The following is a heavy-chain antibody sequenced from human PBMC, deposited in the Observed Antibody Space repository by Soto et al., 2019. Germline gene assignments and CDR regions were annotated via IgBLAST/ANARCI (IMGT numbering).Heavy chain of an antibody. CDR3: ARLAGLLCFGESNWFDP. J-gene: IGHJ5*02. D-gene: IGHD3-10*01. V-gene: IGHV1-18*01. Sequence: QVQLVQSGAEVKKPGASVKVSCKASGYTFTSYGISWVRQAPGQGLEWMGWISAYNGNTNYAQKLQGGVTMTTDTSTSTAYMELRSLRSDDTAVYYCARLAGLLCFGESNWFDPWGQGTLVTVSS. CDR1: GYTFTSYG. CDR2: ISAYNGNT.